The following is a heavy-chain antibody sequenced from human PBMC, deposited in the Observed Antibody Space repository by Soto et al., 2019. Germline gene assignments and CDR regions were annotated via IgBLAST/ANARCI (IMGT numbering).Heavy chain of an antibody. J-gene: IGHJ4*02. D-gene: IGHD1-1*01. Sequence: GASVKVSCKASGHTLSGHSMHWVRQAPGQGLEWMGWINPNTGDTKYAQKFQDSVTMTWDTSVTTAYLELSRVRSDDTGVYYCTRGLHNKTTGPNFADGGQGTMVPVSS. V-gene: IGHV1-2*04. CDR3: TRGLHNKTTGPNFAD. CDR1: GHTLSGHS. CDR2: INPNTGDT.